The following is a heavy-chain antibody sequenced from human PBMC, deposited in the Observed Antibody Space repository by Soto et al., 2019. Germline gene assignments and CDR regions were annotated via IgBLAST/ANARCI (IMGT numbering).Heavy chain of an antibody. V-gene: IGHV4-4*02. CDR1: GAAINSPNW. CDR2: IFHNGKT. D-gene: IGHD2-15*01. Sequence: KPSETLSLTCGVSGAAINSPNWWSWVRQSPGKGLEWIGEIFHNGKTNYSPSLKSRVSISVDKSKNQFSLRLRSVTAADTAVYYCARRPGGTYSYYFDYWGQGTLVTVSS. J-gene: IGHJ4*02. CDR3: ARRPGGTYSYYFDY.